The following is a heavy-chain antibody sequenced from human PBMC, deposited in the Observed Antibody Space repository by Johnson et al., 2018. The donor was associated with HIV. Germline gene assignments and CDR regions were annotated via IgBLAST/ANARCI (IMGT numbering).Heavy chain of an antibody. J-gene: IGHJ3*02. D-gene: IGHD3-22*01. V-gene: IGHV3-11*04. CDR3: ATPPNHYYDSSGYAFDI. CDR2: ISSSGSTI. Sequence: VQVVESGGGLVKPGGSLRLSCAASGFTFSDYYMSWIRQAPGKGLEWVSYISSSGSTIYYADSVKGRFTISRDNAKNSLYLQMNSRRAEDTAVYYCATPPNHYYDSSGYAFDIWGQGTMVTVSS. CDR1: GFTFSDYY.